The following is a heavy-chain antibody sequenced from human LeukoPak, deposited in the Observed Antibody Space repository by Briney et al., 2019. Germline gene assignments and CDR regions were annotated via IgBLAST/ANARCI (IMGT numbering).Heavy chain of an antibody. CDR1: GFTFSSYA. J-gene: IGHJ4*02. Sequence: PGGSLRLSCAASGFTFSSYAMHWVRQAPGKGLEWVAVISYDGSNKYYADSVKGRFTISRDNSKNTLYLQMNSLRAEDTAVYYCARSRQQLDFHTVGDRDYWGQGTLVTVSS. CDR3: ARSRQQLDFHTVGDRDY. D-gene: IGHD6-13*01. V-gene: IGHV3-30-3*01. CDR2: ISYDGSNK.